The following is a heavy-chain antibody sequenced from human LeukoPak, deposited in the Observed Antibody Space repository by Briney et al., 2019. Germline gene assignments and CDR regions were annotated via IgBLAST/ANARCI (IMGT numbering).Heavy chain of an antibody. V-gene: IGHV3-30*18. D-gene: IGHD1-26*01. Sequence: GGSLRLSCAASGFTFSSYGMYWVRQAPGKGLEWVAVISYDGSNKYYADSVKGRFTISRDNSKNTLYLQMNSLRAEDTAVYYCANRLGASRAFDIWGQGTMVTVSS. J-gene: IGHJ3*02. CDR2: ISYDGSNK. CDR1: GFTFSSYG. CDR3: ANRLGASRAFDI.